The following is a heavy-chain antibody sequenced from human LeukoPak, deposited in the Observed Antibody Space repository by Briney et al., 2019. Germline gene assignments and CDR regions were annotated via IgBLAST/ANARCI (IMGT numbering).Heavy chain of an antibody. Sequence: GGSLRLSCAASGFTFSSYWMHWVRQAPGKGLVWVSRINSDGSSTSYADSVKGRFTISRDNAKNTLYLQMNSLRAEDTAVYYCARGDLQLWNSYYFDYWGQGTLVTVSS. J-gene: IGHJ4*02. CDR3: ARGDLQLWNSYYFDY. CDR1: GFTFSSYW. V-gene: IGHV3-74*01. CDR2: INSDGSST. D-gene: IGHD5-18*01.